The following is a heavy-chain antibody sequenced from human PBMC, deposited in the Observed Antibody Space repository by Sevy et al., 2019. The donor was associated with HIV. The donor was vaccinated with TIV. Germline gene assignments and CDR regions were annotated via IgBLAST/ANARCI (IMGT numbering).Heavy chain of an antibody. CDR3: AKDISGEGYLGSGYFDY. D-gene: IGHD2-15*01. J-gene: IGHJ4*02. V-gene: IGHV3-43*01. CDR2: ITWDGGST. Sequence: GGSLRLSCAASGFTFDDYTMNWVRQAPGKGLEWVSLITWDGGSTYYADSVKGRFTISRDNSKNSLYLRMNSLRTEDTALYYCAKDISGEGYLGSGYFDYWGQGTLVTVSS. CDR1: GFTFDDYT.